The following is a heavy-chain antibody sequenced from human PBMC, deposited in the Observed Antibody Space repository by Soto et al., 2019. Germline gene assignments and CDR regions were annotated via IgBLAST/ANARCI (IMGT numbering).Heavy chain of an antibody. D-gene: IGHD7-27*01. CDR3: TRANWYSEY. CDR2: IYYNGNT. CDR1: GGSISNHY. Sequence: QVQLQESGPGLVKPSETLSLTCTVSGGSISNHYWSWIRQPPGKGLEWIGYIYYNGNTNYNPPLKSRVTKSVDTSKNQISLKLSSVTAAHTAVYYCTRANWYSEYWGQGTLVTVSS. J-gene: IGHJ4*02. V-gene: IGHV4-59*11.